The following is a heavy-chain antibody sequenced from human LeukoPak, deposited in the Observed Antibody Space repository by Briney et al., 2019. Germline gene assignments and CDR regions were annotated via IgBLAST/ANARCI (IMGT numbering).Heavy chain of an antibody. V-gene: IGHV1-69*05. CDR3: AKDDGSATMGFDS. J-gene: IGHJ6*04. CDR2: IIPIFRTT. D-gene: IGHD1-26*01. Sequence: SVKVSCKASGGTFSNYAFSWVRQAPGQGLEWMGGIIPIFRTTNYAEQFQGRVTITTDESTNTAYLDLSSLRSEDTAVYYCAKDDGSATMGFDSWGKGTTVTVSS. CDR1: GGTFSNYA.